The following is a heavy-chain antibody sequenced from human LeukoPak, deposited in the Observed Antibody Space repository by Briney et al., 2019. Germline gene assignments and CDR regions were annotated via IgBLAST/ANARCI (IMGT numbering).Heavy chain of an antibody. J-gene: IGHJ4*02. V-gene: IGHV4-38-2*01. CDR2: IHERGST. CDR3: ARLRFGELIDD. Sequence: SETLSLTCGVSGHSFSSDSFWGWIRQPPGQGLEWIGSIHERGSTFYNPSLKSRVTISIDASKNQFSLNVNSVTAADTATYYCARLRFGELIDDWGQGTLVTVSS. D-gene: IGHD3-10*01. CDR1: GHSFSSDSF.